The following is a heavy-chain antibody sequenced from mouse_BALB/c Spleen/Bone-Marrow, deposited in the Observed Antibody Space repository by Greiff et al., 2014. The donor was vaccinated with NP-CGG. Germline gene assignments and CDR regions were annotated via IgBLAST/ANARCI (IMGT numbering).Heavy chain of an antibody. CDR3: TRYGNYYFDY. J-gene: IGHJ2*01. CDR2: INPSNGGT. Sequence: QVQLTESGAELVKPGASVKLSCKASGYTFTSYYMYWVKQRPGQGLEWIGEINPSNGGTNFNEKFKSKATLTVDKSSSTAYMQLSSLTSEDSAVYYCTRYGNYYFDYWGQGTTLTVSS. V-gene: IGHV1S81*02. D-gene: IGHD2-1*01. CDR1: GYTFTSYY.